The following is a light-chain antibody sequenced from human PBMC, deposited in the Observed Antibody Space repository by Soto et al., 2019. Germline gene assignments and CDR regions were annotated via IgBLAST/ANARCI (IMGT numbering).Light chain of an antibody. CDR3: AAWDDSRNGVV. CDR1: SSNIGSST. CDR2: SNN. Sequence: QSVLTQPPSASGAPGQRVTISCSGSSSNIGSSTVDWYQQHPATAPNLLIYSNNRQPSGVPDRCSGCKSGTSASLAVSGRQSEEEADYYCAAWDDSRNGVVFGGGTKLTVL. V-gene: IGLV1-44*01. J-gene: IGLJ2*01.